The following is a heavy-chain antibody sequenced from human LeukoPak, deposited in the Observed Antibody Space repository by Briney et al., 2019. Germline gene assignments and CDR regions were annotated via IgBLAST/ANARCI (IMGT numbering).Heavy chain of an antibody. CDR2: ITGSGDTR. V-gene: IGHV3-23*01. J-gene: IGHJ3*02. Sequence: GGSLRLSCAASGFTFSTYAMTWVRQAPGKGLEWVSSITGSGDTRYYADSVKGRFTISRDNSKNMLYLQMHTLRAEDTAMYYCAKPISPRDANVFDIWGQGTMVAVSS. D-gene: IGHD3-9*01. CDR1: GFTFSTYA. CDR3: AKPISPRDANVFDI.